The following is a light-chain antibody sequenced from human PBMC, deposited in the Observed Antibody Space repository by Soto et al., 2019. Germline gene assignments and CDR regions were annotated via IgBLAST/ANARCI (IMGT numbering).Light chain of an antibody. CDR3: SSYKTSSTVVV. V-gene: IGLV2-14*01. J-gene: IGLJ2*01. Sequence: QSALTQPASVSGSPGQSITISCTGTSSDVGGYNYVSWYQQYPGKAPKLMIFGVSDRPSGVSNRFSGSKSGNTASLTISGLQAEDEADYYCSSYKTSSTVVVFGGGTKFTVL. CDR1: SSDVGGYNY. CDR2: GVS.